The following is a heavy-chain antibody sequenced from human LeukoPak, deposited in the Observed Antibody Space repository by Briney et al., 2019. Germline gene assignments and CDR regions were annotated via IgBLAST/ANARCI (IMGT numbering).Heavy chain of an antibody. D-gene: IGHD3-22*01. CDR1: GGSISSGDYY. CDR3: ASTVYYYDSSGYPYGFDY. CDR2: IYYSGST. V-gene: IGHV4-30-4*01. J-gene: IGHJ4*02. Sequence: PSETLSLTCTVSGGSISSGDYYWSWIRQPPGKGLEWIGYIYYSGSTYYNPSLKSRVTISVDTSKNQFSLKLSSVTAADTAVYYCASTVYYYDSSGYPYGFDYWGQGTLVTVSS.